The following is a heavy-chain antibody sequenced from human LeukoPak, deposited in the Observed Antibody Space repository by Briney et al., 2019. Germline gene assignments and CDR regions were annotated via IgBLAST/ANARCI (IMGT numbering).Heavy chain of an antibody. CDR1: GYTFTSYG. CDR3: ARGLRDSSGREYFQD. Sequence: ASVKVSCKASGYTFTSYGISWVRQAPGQGLEWMGWISAYNGNTNYAQKLQGRVTMTRNTSISTAYMELSSLRSEDTAVYYCARGLRDSSGREYFQDWGQGTLVTVSS. V-gene: IGHV1-18*01. J-gene: IGHJ1*01. CDR2: ISAYNGNT. D-gene: IGHD3-22*01.